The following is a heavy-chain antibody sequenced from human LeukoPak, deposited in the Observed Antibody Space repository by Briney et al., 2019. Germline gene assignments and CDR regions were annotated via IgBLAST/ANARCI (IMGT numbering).Heavy chain of an antibody. D-gene: IGHD4-17*01. CDR2: TKSKAEGGTI. J-gene: IGHJ4*02. Sequence: PGGSLRLSCAASGFGFNNAWMSWVRQAPGKGLEWVGRTKSKAEGGTIEYAAPAKGRFTISRDDSKNTLYLRMNRLKIEGTAVYYCTTDGDYGDGLRGDYWGQGTLVTVSS. CDR3: TTDGDYGDGLRGDY. V-gene: IGHV3-15*01. CDR1: GFGFNNAW.